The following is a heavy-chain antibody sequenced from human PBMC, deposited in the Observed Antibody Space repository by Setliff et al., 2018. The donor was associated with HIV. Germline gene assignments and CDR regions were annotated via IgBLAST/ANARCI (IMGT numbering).Heavy chain of an antibody. CDR3: ARVEYSSSSGAFDI. CDR2: IYTSGST. J-gene: IGHJ3*02. V-gene: IGHV4-59*01. Sequence: PSETLSLTCTVSGGSISFYYWSWIRQPSGKGLEWIGYIYTSGSTNYNPSLKSRVTISVDTSKNQFSLKLSSVTAADTAVYYCARVEYSSSSGAFDIWGQGTMVTVSS. D-gene: IGHD6-13*01. CDR1: GGSISFYY.